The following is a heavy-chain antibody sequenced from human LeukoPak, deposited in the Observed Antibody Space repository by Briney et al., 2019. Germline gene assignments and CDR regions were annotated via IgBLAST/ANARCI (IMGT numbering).Heavy chain of an antibody. CDR2: INHSGST. D-gene: IGHD6-13*01. V-gene: IGHV4-34*01. Sequence: SETLSLTCAVYVGSFSGYYWSCSRQPPRKGLEWIGEINHSGSTNYNPSLKSRVTISVDTSKNQFSLKLSSVTAAEPAVYYCASGGHGSSWSPVWFDPWGQGTLVTVSS. J-gene: IGHJ5*02. CDR3: ASGGHGSSWSPVWFDP. CDR1: VGSFSGYY.